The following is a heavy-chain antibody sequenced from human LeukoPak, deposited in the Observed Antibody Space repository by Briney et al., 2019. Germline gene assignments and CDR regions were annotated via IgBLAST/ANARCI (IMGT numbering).Heavy chain of an antibody. D-gene: IGHD3-22*01. CDR2: IYTSGST. J-gene: IGHJ6*02. Sequence: PSETLSLTCTVSGGSISSYYWSWIRQPAGKGLEWIGRIYTSGSTNYNPSLKSRVTMSVDTSKNQFSLKLSSVTAADTAVFYCARTPPYYYDSSGYYYYYYGMDVWGQGTTVTVSS. CDR1: GGSISSYY. CDR3: ARTPPYYYDSSGYYYYYYGMDV. V-gene: IGHV4-4*07.